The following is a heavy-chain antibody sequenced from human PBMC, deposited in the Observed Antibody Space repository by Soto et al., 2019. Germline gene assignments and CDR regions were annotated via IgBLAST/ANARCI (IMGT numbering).Heavy chain of an antibody. CDR1: GGTFINYA. Sequence: QVQLVQSGAEVKKPGSSVKVSCKPSGGTFINYAISWVQQAPGQGLEWMGGIIPIFGTANYAQKFQGRVTSTADESTSTAYMELSRLRSEDTAMYYCARGFIAAAGLNYYSYGRDVWGQGTTVTVSS. CDR2: IIPIFGTA. D-gene: IGHD6-13*01. CDR3: ARGFIAAAGLNYYSYGRDV. V-gene: IGHV1-69*01. J-gene: IGHJ6*02.